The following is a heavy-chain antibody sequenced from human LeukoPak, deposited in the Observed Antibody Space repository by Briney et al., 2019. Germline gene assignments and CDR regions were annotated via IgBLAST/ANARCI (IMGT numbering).Heavy chain of an antibody. Sequence: GGSLRLSCAASGFTFSSYAMSWVRQAPGKGLGWVSAISGSGGSTYYADSVKGRFTISRDNSKNTLYLQMNSLRAEDTAVYYCAKLVVVIPDAFEIWGQGTMVTVSS. J-gene: IGHJ3*02. CDR3: AKLVVVIPDAFEI. D-gene: IGHD2-21*01. V-gene: IGHV3-23*01. CDR1: GFTFSSYA. CDR2: ISGSGGST.